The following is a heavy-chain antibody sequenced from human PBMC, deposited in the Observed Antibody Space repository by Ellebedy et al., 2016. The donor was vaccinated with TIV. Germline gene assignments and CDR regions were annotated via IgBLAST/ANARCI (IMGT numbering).Heavy chain of an antibody. J-gene: IGHJ4*02. CDR3: ARHLSGSYFGPGASDY. D-gene: IGHD1-26*01. V-gene: IGHV4-39*01. Sequence: SETLSLTCTVSGGSISSSSYYWGWIRQPPGKGLEWIGSIHYTGSTYYNPSLNSRVTISVDTSKNQFSLKLSSVTAADTAVYYCARHLSGSYFGPGASDYWGQGTLVTVSS. CDR2: IHYTGST. CDR1: GGSISSSSYY.